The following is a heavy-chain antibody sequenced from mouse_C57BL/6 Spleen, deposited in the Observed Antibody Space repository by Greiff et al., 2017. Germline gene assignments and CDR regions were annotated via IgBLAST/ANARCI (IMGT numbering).Heavy chain of an antibody. D-gene: IGHD2-3*01. Sequence: QVQLQQSGAELARPGASVKMSCKASGYTFTSYTMHWVKQRPGQGLEWIGYINPSSGYTKYNQKFKDKATLTADKSSSTAYMQLSSLTSEDSAVCYWARSRDGYSYFDYWGQGTTLSVSS. J-gene: IGHJ2*01. CDR2: INPSSGYT. CDR1: GYTFTSYT. CDR3: ARSRDGYSYFDY. V-gene: IGHV1-4*01.